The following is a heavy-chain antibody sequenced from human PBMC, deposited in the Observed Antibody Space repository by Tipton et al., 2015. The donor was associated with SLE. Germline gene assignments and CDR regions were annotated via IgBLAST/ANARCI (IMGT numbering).Heavy chain of an antibody. V-gene: IGHV4-39*07. CDR2: IYYSGST. CDR1: GGSISSSSYY. CDR3: ARDDEGSSYYDFWSVYVWSI. J-gene: IGHJ3*02. Sequence: TLSLTCTVSGGSISSSSYYWGWIRQPPGKGLEWIGSIYYSGSTYYNPSLKSRVTISVDTSKNQFSLKLSSVTAADTAVYYCARDDEGSSYYDFWSVYVWSIWGQGTLLTVAS. D-gene: IGHD3-3*01.